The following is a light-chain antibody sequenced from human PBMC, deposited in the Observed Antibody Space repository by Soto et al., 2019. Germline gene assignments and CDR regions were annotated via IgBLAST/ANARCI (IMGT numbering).Light chain of an antibody. CDR2: SSN. CDR1: SSNIGSHT. J-gene: IGLJ3*02. V-gene: IGLV1-44*01. CDR3: AAWDDSLNAWV. Sequence: QSVLTQPPSTSGTPGQRVTISCSGGSSNIGSHTANWYQQVPGTAPKLLIHSSNQRPSGVPDRFSGSKSGTSASLAFSWVQSEDEADYYCAAWDDSLNAWVFGGGTQLTVL.